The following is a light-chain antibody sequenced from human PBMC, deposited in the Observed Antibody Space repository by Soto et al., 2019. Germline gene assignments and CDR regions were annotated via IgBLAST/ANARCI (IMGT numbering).Light chain of an antibody. V-gene: IGKV1-8*01. CDR2: AAS. CDR1: QGISSY. CDR3: QQYYSYPPT. J-gene: IGKJ2*01. Sequence: AIRMTQSPSSFSASTGDRVTITCRASQGISSYLAWYQQKPGKAPKLLIYAASTLQSGVPSRFSGSGSGTDITLTIICLQSEDFATYYCQQYYSYPPTFGQGTKLEIK.